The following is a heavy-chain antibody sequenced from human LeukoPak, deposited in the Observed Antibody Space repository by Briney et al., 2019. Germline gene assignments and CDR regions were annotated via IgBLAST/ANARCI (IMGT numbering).Heavy chain of an antibody. CDR3: ARGGSPYGMDV. D-gene: IGHD3-10*01. J-gene: IGHJ6*02. CDR2: TSSSGSTI. V-gene: IGHV3-48*03. Sequence: GGSLRLSCVASGCPFGNYAMNWVRQAPGKGLEWISYTSSSGSTIYYADSVRGRFTMSRDNAKKSMYLQMNSLSAEDTAIYYCARGGSPYGMDVWGPGTTVTVSS. CDR1: GCPFGNYA.